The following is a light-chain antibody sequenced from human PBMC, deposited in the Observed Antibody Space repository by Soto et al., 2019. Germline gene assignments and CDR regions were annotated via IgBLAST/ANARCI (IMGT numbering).Light chain of an antibody. CDR2: GAS. V-gene: IGKV3-20*01. J-gene: IGKJ1*01. CDR1: QSVSSSF. CDR3: QQYVTSPWA. Sequence: EIVLTQSPGTLSLSPGERATLSCRASQSVSSSFLAGYQQKPGQAPRLLIYGASNRATGIPDRFSGSGSGTGFTLTNSRLEPEDFAVYYCQQYVTSPWAFGQGTEVAIE.